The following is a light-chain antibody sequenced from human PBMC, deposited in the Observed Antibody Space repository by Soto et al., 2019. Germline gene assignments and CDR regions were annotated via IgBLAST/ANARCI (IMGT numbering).Light chain of an antibody. CDR1: QSVSSI. J-gene: IGKJ1*01. CDR3: QQYNTYSA. V-gene: IGKV3-15*01. Sequence: TLSVSPXERATLSXTASQSVSSISACYQQTPGPAPRLLFYAASTSATSIPASFSGSASGTEFPLTISSLQPDDFATYYCQQYNTYSAFGQGTKVDI. CDR2: AAS.